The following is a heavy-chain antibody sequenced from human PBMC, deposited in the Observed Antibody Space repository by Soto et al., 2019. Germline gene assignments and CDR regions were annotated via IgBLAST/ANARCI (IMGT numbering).Heavy chain of an antibody. Sequence: QVQLVQSGAEVKKPGASVKVSCKASGYTFTSYYMHWVRQAPGQGLEWMGIINPSGDSTSYAQKFQGRVTMTRDTSTSTVYMELSSLRSEDTAMYYCARGWDCGSDCYYFDYWGQGTLVTVSS. J-gene: IGHJ4*02. CDR3: ARGWDCGSDCYYFDY. D-gene: IGHD2-21*02. CDR1: GYTFTSYY. V-gene: IGHV1-46*01. CDR2: INPSGDST.